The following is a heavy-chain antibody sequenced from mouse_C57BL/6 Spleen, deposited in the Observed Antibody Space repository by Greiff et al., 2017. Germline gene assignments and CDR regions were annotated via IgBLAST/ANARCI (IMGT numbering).Heavy chain of an antibody. J-gene: IGHJ2*01. CDR2: INPSNGGT. D-gene: IGHD2-4*01. CDR1: GYTFTSYW. V-gene: IGHV1-53*01. CDR3: ASGVYYDPFDY. Sequence: VQLQQPGTELVKPGASVKLSCKASGYTFTSYWMHWVKQRPGHGLEWIGNINPSNGGTNYNEKFKSKATLTVDKSSSTAYMQLSSRTSEDSAVYYCASGVYYDPFDYWGQGTTLTVSS.